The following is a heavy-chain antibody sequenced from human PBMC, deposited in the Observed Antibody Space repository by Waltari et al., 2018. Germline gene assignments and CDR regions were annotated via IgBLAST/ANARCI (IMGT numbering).Heavy chain of an antibody. D-gene: IGHD3-16*01. J-gene: IGHJ4*02. CDR1: GFTFGDYA. V-gene: IGHV3-49*04. Sequence: EVQLVESGGGLVPPGRSLRLSCTASGFTFGDYAMSWVRQAPGKGLEWVGFIRSKAYGGTTEYAASVKGRFTISRDDSKSIAYLQMNSLKTEDTAVYYCTRGGYWGQGTLVTVSS. CDR3: TRGGY. CDR2: IRSKAYGGTT.